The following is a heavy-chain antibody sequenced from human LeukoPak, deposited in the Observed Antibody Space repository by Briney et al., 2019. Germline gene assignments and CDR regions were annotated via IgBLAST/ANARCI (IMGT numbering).Heavy chain of an antibody. J-gene: IGHJ4*02. CDR3: ARDRYYFDY. CDR1: GGSISSYY. Sequence: SETLSLTCTVSGGSISSYYWSWIRQPPGKGLEWIGEINHNGSTNYNPSLKSRVTISVDTSKNQFSLKLSSVTAADTAVYYCARDRYYFDYWGQGTLVTVSS. V-gene: IGHV4-34*01. CDR2: INHNGST.